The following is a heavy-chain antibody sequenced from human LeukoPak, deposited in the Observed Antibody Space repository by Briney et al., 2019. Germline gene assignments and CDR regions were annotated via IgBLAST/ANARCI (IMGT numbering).Heavy chain of an antibody. V-gene: IGHV3-30*18. CDR2: ISYDGSNK. CDR3: AKATYYYGSGSYYTGYYYYYGMDV. J-gene: IGHJ6*02. CDR1: GFTFSSYG. Sequence: GGSLRLSCAAPGFTFSSYGMHWVRQAPGKGLEWVAVISYDGSNKYYADSVKGRFTISRDNPKNTLYLQMNSLRAEDTAVYYCAKATYYYGSGSYYTGYYYYYGMDVWGQGTTVTVSS. D-gene: IGHD3-10*01.